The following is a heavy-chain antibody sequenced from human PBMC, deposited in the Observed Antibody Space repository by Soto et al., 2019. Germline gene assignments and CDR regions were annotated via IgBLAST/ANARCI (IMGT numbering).Heavy chain of an antibody. Sequence: KQSQTLSLTCVISGDSVSSNSAAWNWIRQSPSRGLEWLGRTYYRSKWYNDYAVSVKSRITINPDTSKNQFSLQLNSVTPEDTAVYYCARDLRGYGRNYYYYGMDVWGQGTTVTVSS. CDR1: GDSVSSNSAA. V-gene: IGHV6-1*01. CDR2: TYYRSKWYN. D-gene: IGHD5-12*01. J-gene: IGHJ6*02. CDR3: ARDLRGYGRNYYYYGMDV.